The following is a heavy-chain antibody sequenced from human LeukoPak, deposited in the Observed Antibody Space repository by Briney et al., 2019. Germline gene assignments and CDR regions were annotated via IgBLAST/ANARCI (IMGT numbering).Heavy chain of an antibody. CDR1: GFTFSRYA. J-gene: IGHJ4*02. CDR3: AKDGSWSCTD. CDR2: IAHHGSNN. Sequence: GGSLRLSCAASGFTFSRYAMHWVRQGPGKGLEWVAYIAHHGSNNYYADSVKGRFSISRDNSKTTLYLQMNSLRADDTAVYYCAKDGSWSCTDWGQGTLVTVSS. V-gene: IGHV3-30*02. D-gene: IGHD2-8*02.